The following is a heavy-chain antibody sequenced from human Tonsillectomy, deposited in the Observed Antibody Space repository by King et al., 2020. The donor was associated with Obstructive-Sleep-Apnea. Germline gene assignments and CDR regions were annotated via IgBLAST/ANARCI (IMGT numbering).Heavy chain of an antibody. CDR2: IYYSGST. Sequence: QLQESGPGLVKPSETLSLTCTVSGGSISSYYWSWIRQPPGKGLEWIGYIYYSGSTNYNPSLKSRVTISVDTSKNQFSLKLSSVTAADTAVYYCARSHPRDAFDIWGQGTMVTVSS. CDR3: ARSHPRDAFDI. CDR1: GGSISSYY. J-gene: IGHJ3*02. V-gene: IGHV4-59*08.